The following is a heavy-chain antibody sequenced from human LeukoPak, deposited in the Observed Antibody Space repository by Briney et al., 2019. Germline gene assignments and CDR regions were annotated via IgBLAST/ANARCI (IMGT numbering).Heavy chain of an antibody. Sequence: PGGSLRLSCAASGFSFSSYMMTWVRQAPGKGLEWVANIKQDGSEKYYVDSVKGRFTISRDNAKNSLYLQMNSLRAEDTAVYYCARALRFLEWLLIGPYYFDYWGQGTLVTVSS. CDR3: ARALRFLEWLLIGPYYFDY. J-gene: IGHJ4*02. CDR2: IKQDGSEK. CDR1: GFSFSSYM. D-gene: IGHD3-3*01. V-gene: IGHV3-7*01.